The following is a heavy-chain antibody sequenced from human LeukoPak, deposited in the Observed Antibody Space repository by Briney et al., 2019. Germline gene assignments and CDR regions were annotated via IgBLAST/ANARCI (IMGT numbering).Heavy chain of an antibody. V-gene: IGHV1-69*13. CDR3: ARDVKNTVRGVLYYYGMDV. CDR2: IIPIFGTA. Sequence: SVKLSCKASGGTFSSYAISWVRQAPGQGLEWMGGIIPIFGTANYAQKFQGRVTITADQSTSTAYMELSSLRSEDTAVYYCARDVKNTVRGVLYYYGMDVWGQGTTVTVSS. J-gene: IGHJ6*02. CDR1: GGTFSSYA. D-gene: IGHD3-10*01.